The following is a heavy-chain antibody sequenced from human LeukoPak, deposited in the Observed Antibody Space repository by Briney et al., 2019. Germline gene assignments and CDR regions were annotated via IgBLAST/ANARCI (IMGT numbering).Heavy chain of an antibody. CDR3: ARGPAGSSWYLEVFDY. D-gene: IGHD6-13*01. Sequence: SVKVSCKASGGTFSSYAISWVRQAPGQGLEWMGGIIPIFGTANYAQKFQGRVTITTDESTSTAYMELSSLRSEDTAVYYCARGPAGSSWYLEVFDYWGQGTLVTASS. CDR2: IIPIFGTA. V-gene: IGHV1-69*05. J-gene: IGHJ4*02. CDR1: GGTFSSYA.